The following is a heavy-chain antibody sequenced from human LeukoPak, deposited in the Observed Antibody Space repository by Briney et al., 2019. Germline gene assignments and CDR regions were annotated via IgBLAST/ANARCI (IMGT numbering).Heavy chain of an antibody. CDR2: IWYDGSNK. J-gene: IGHJ4*02. CDR3: AKDLFGHSSGWYFGYE. D-gene: IGHD6-19*01. Sequence: GGSLRLSCAASGFTFSSYGMHWVRQAPGKGLEWVAVIWYDGSNKYYADSVKGRFTISRDNSKNTLYLQMNSLRAEDTAVYYCAKDLFGHSSGWYFGYEWGQGTLVTVSS. V-gene: IGHV3-33*06. CDR1: GFTFSSYG.